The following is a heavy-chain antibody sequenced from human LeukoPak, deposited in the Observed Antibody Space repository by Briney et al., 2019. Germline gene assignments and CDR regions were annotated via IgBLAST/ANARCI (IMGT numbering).Heavy chain of an antibody. CDR1: GYTFTGYY. CDR2: INPNSGGT. V-gene: IGHV1-2*02. CDR3: ARGRGGYSSGFDY. Sequence: ASVKVSCKASGYTFTGYYMHWVRQAPGQGLEWMGWINPNSGGTNHAQKFQGRVTMTRDTSISTAYMELSRLRSDDTAVYYCARGRGGYSSGFDYWGQGTLVTVSS. D-gene: IGHD6-19*01. J-gene: IGHJ4*02.